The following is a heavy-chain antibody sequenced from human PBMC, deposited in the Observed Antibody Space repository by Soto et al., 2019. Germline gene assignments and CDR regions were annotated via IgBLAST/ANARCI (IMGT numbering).Heavy chain of an antibody. V-gene: IGHV3-30*18. CDR2: ISYDGSNK. CDR1: GFTFSSYG. J-gene: IGHJ1*01. D-gene: IGHD2-15*01. CDR3: AKQLGDGSGGSCYWEYCQH. Sequence: LRLSCAASGFTFSSYGMHWVRQAPGKGLEWVAVISYDGSNKYYADSVKGRFTISRDNSKNTLYLQMNSLRAEDTAVYYCAKQLGDGSGGSCYWEYCQHWGQGTLVTVSS.